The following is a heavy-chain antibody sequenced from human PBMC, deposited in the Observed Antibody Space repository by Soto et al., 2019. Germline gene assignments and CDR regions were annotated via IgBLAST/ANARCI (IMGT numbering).Heavy chain of an antibody. CDR2: INHSGST. CDR1: GGSFSGYY. V-gene: IGHV4-34*01. CDR3: ARYPRLGHYYDSSGHSRGDFDI. Sequence: LSLTCAVYGGSFSGYYWSWIRQPPGKGLEWIGEINHSGSTNYNPSLKSRVTISVDTSKNQFSLKLSSVTAADTAVYYCARYPRLGHYYDSSGHSRGDFDIWGQGTMVTVSS. J-gene: IGHJ3*02. D-gene: IGHD3-22*01.